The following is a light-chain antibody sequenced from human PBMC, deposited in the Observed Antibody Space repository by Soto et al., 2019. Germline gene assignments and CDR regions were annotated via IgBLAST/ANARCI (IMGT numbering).Light chain of an antibody. CDR3: TSYAGTDVHYV. CDR1: SSEVGYYNY. J-gene: IGLJ1*01. V-gene: IGLV2-8*01. Sequence: QSALTQPPSASGSPGQSVTISCTGTSSEVGYYNYVSWYQQYPGKAPKLLIYEVSKRPSGVPDRFSGSESGNTASLTVSGLQAADEADYYCTSYAGTDVHYVFGTGTKVTVL. CDR2: EVS.